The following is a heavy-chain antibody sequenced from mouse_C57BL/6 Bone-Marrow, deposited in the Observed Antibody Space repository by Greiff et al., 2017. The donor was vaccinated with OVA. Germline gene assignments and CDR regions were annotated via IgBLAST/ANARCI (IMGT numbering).Heavy chain of an antibody. CDR3: AVWFFAY. D-gene: IGHD2-10*02. CDR2: ISSGSSTI. V-gene: IGHV5-17*01. J-gene: IGHJ3*01. CDR1: GFTFSDYG. Sequence: DVHLVESGGGLVKPGGSLKLSCAASGFTFSDYGMHWVRQAPEKGLEWVAYISSGSSTIYYADTVKGRFTISRDNAKNTLFLQMTSLRSEDTAMYYCAVWFFAYWGQGTLVTVSA.